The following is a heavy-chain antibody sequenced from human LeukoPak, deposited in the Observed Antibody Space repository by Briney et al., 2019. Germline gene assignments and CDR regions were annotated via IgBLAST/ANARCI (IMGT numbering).Heavy chain of an antibody. CDR3: ARGGIWDSSGT. CDR1: GYSISSGYY. D-gene: IGHD3-22*01. V-gene: IGHV4-38-2*02. CDR2: IYHSGST. J-gene: IGHJ5*02. Sequence: ASETLSLTCTVSGYSISSGYYWGWIRQPPGKGLEWIGSIYHSGSTYYNPSLKSRVTISVDTSKNHFSLKLSSVTAADTAVYYCARGGIWDSSGTWGQGTLVTVSS.